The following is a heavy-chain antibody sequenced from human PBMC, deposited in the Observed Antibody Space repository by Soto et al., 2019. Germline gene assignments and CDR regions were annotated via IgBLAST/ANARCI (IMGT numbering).Heavy chain of an antibody. D-gene: IGHD6-13*01. J-gene: IGHJ6*02. CDR3: ARATVQQQLTTHYYYGMDV. V-gene: IGHV4-38-2*01. Sequence: SETLSLTCAVSGYSISSGYYWGWIRQPPGKGLEWIGYIYYSGSTYYNPSLKSRVTISVDTSKNQFSLKLSSVTAADTAVYYCARATVQQQLTTHYYYGMDVWGQGTTVTVSS. CDR1: GYSISSGYY. CDR2: IYYSGST.